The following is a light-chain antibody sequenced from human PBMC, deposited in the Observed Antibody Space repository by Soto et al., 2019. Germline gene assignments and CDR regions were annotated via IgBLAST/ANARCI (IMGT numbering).Light chain of an antibody. CDR2: VAS. Sequence: EIVMTQSPVTLSVSPGERATLSCRASQSVTRNVAWYQQRPGLAPRLLISVASDRAAGIPGRFSGSGSGTEFTLTINSLQSEDVAVYYCQQYKDWAWTFGQGTRVEYK. V-gene: IGKV3-15*01. J-gene: IGKJ1*01. CDR3: QQYKDWAWT. CDR1: QSVTRN.